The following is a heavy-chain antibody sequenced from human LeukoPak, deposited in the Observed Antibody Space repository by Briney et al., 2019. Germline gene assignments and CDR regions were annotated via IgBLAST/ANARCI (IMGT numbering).Heavy chain of an antibody. D-gene: IGHD2-15*01. CDR2: IKQDGSEK. CDR1: GFTFTTYW. CDR3: ARDLGRSGGGGLM. J-gene: IGHJ4*02. V-gene: IGHV3-7*03. Sequence: GGSLRLSCAASGFTFTTYWMSWVRQAPEKGLEWMANIKQDGSEKYYVDSVKGRFTISRDNAKNSLYLQMNSLRAEDTAVYYCARDLGRSGGGGLMWGQGTLVTVSS.